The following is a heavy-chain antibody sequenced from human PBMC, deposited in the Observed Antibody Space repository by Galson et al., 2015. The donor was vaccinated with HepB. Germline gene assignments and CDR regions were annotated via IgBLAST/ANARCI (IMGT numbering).Heavy chain of an antibody. J-gene: IGHJ4*02. CDR2: IKAKVDGGTS. CDR1: GLSFNNAW. CDR3: TPEDGPYSDTYFDI. D-gene: IGHD2-15*01. Sequence: SLRLSCAASGLSFNNAWMSWVRRAPGKGLEWVGQIKAKVDGGTSDYAAPVKGRFFISRDDSKNTMYLQMNSLKAEDTAVYYCTPEDGPYSDTYFDIWGQGTLVTVSS. V-gene: IGHV3-15*01.